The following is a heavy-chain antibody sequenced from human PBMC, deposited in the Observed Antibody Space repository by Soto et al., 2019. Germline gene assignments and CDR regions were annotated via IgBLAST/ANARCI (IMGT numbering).Heavy chain of an antibody. J-gene: IGHJ4*02. D-gene: IGHD1-1*01. Sequence: GGSLRLSCAASGFTFSSYGMHWVRQAPGKGLEWVAVIWYDGSNKYYADSVKGRFTISRDNSKNTLYLQMNSLRAEDTAVYYCANMCLNWPPCYWGQGTLVTVSS. CDR1: GFTFSSYG. V-gene: IGHV3-33*06. CDR3: ANMCLNWPPCY. CDR2: IWYDGSNK.